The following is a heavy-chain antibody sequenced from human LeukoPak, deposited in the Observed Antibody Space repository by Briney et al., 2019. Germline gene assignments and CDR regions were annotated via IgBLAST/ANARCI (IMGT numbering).Heavy chain of an antibody. CDR3: ARPESGSQPADYYFDY. CDR1: GGSFSGYY. CDR2: INHSGST. V-gene: IGHV4-34*01. J-gene: IGHJ4*02. D-gene: IGHD3-10*01. Sequence: SETLSLTCAVYGGSFSGYYWSWIRQPPGKGLEWIGEINHSGSTNYNPSLKSRVTISVDTSKNQFSLKLSSVTAADTAVYYCARPESGSQPADYYFDYWGQGTLVTVSS.